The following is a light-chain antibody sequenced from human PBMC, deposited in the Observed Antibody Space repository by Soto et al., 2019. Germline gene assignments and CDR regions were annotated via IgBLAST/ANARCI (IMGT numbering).Light chain of an antibody. Sequence: IQSPATLSGSVGDRVTITCRASQTISSWLAWYQQKPGKAPKLLIYKASTLKSGVPSRFSGSGSGTEFTLTISSLQPDDFATYYCQHYNSYSEAFGQGTKVELK. J-gene: IGKJ1*01. CDR3: QHYNSYSEA. CDR2: KAS. CDR1: QTISSW. V-gene: IGKV1-5*03.